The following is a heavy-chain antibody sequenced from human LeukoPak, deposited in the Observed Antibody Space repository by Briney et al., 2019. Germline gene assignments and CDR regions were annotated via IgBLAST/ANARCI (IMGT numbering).Heavy chain of an antibody. D-gene: IGHD3-22*01. V-gene: IGHV4-39*01. CDR1: GGSISSSSYY. J-gene: IGHJ4*02. Sequence: SETLSLTCTVSGGSISSSSYYWGWIRQPPGKGLEWIGSIYYSGSTYYNPSLKSRVTIPVDTSKNQFSLKLSSVTAADTAVYYCARQDYYDSSGYYRYWGQGTLVTVSS. CDR2: IYYSGST. CDR3: ARQDYYDSSGYYRY.